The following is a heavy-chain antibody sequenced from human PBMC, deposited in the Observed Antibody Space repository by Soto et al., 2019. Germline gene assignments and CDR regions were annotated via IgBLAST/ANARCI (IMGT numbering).Heavy chain of an antibody. Sequence: GGSLRLSCAACRFTFSSYGMHWVLQAPDKGLEWVAVIWYDGSNKYYADSVKGRFTISRDNSKNTLYLQMNSLRAEDTAVYYCARDTSYSSGWYRGEAFDIWGHGTMVTVSS. CDR2: IWYDGSNK. J-gene: IGHJ3*02. D-gene: IGHD6-19*01. CDR3: ARDTSYSSGWYRGEAFDI. V-gene: IGHV3-33*01. CDR1: RFTFSSYG.